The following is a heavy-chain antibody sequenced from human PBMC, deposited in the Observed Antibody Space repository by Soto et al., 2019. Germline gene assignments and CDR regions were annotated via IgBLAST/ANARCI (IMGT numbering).Heavy chain of an antibody. J-gene: IGHJ4*02. CDR3: ASGPPTTYYYDSSGSPGGFDY. Sequence: GGSLRLSCAASGFTVSSNYMSWVRQAPGKGLEWVSVIYSGGSTYYADSVKGRFTISRDNSKNTLYLQMNSLRAEDTAVYYCASGPPTTYYYDSSGSPGGFDYWGQGTLVTVSS. V-gene: IGHV3-53*01. D-gene: IGHD3-22*01. CDR2: IYSGGST. CDR1: GFTVSSNY.